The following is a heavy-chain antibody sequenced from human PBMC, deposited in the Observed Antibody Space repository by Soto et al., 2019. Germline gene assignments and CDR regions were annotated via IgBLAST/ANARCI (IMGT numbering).Heavy chain of an antibody. V-gene: IGHV4-39*01. CDR1: GGSISSSSYY. J-gene: IGHJ4*02. CDR3: ARHVYGDPFHY. CDR2: IYYSGST. Sequence: SETLSLTCTVSGGSISSSSYYWGWIRQPPGKGLEWIGSIYYSGSTYYNPSLKSRVTISVDTSKNQFSLKLSSVTAADTAVYYCARHVYGDPFHYWGQGTLVTVSS. D-gene: IGHD4-17*01.